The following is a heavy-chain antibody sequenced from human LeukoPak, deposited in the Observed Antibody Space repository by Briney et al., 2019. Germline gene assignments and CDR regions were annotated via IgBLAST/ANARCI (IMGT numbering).Heavy chain of an antibody. D-gene: IGHD6-6*01. CDR2: IYTSGST. J-gene: IGHJ2*01. V-gene: IGHV4-61*02. CDR1: GGSISSGSYY. CDR3: AREVAARPRDNWYFDL. Sequence: PSETLSLTCTVSGGSISSGSYYWSRIRQPAGEGLEWIGRIYTSGSTNYNPSLKSRVTISVDTSKNQFSLKLSSVTAADTAVYYCAREVAARPRDNWYFDLWGRGTLVTVSS.